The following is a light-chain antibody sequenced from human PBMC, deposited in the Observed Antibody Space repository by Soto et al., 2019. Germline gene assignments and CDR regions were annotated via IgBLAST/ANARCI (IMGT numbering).Light chain of an antibody. Sequence: EIVMTQSPATLSVSPGERATLSCRASQSVRSNLAWYQQKPGQAPRLLIYDASTRATGIPARFSGSGSGTELTLTISSLQSEDFAVYYCRHYNNWPPWTFGQGTKVEIK. CDR1: QSVRSN. CDR3: RHYNNWPPWT. J-gene: IGKJ1*01. V-gene: IGKV3-15*01. CDR2: DAS.